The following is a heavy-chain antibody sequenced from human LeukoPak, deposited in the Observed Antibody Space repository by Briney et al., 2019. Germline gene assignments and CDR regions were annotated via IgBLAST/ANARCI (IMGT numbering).Heavy chain of an antibody. J-gene: IGHJ4*02. D-gene: IGHD3-10*01. V-gene: IGHV3-30*02. Sequence: PGGSLRLSCAASGFTFGSYGMHWVRQAPGKGLEWVAFIRYDGSDKYYADSVKGRFTISRDISKNTLHLQMNSLRAEDTAVYYCATLTVVRGVRAVDYWGQGTLVTVSS. CDR2: IRYDGSDK. CDR3: ATLTVVRGVRAVDY. CDR1: GFTFGSYG.